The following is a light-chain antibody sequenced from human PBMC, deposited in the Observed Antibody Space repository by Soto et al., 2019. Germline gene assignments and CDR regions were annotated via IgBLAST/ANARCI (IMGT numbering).Light chain of an antibody. J-gene: IGLJ2*01. Sequence: VLTQPPSASGTPGQSVTISCSGSDSNIGGNTVHWYQHLPGTAPKLLIYNNGQRPSGVPDRFSGSKSGTSASLAISGLQSADEADYYCAAWDDSPNGVVFGGGTKLTVL. CDR1: DSNIGGNT. V-gene: IGLV1-44*01. CDR3: AAWDDSPNGVV. CDR2: NNG.